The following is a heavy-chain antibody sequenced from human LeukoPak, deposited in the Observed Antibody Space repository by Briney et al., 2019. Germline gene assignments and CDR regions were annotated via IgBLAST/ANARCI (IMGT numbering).Heavy chain of an antibody. Sequence: ASVKVSCKASGYTFTGYYMHWVRQAPGQGLEWMGWINPNSGGTNYAQKFQGRVTMTRDTSISTAYMELSRLRSDDTAVYYCAKDAVPLYYYYYMDVWGKGTTVTISS. D-gene: IGHD4-17*01. CDR1: GYTFTGYY. CDR3: AKDAVPLYYYYYMDV. CDR2: INPNSGGT. V-gene: IGHV1-2*02. J-gene: IGHJ6*03.